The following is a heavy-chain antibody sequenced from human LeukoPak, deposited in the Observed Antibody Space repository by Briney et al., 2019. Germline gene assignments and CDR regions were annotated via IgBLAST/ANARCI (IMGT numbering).Heavy chain of an antibody. CDR3: ARDSGPFGELFDY. V-gene: IGHV3-48*01. J-gene: IGHJ4*02. Sequence: GGSLRLSCAASGFTFSSYSMNWVRQAPGKGLEWVSYISSSSSTIYYADSVKGRFTISRDNAKNSLYLQMNSLRAEDTALYYCARDSGPFGELFDYWGQGTLVTVSS. D-gene: IGHD3-10*01. CDR2: ISSSSSTI. CDR1: GFTFSSYS.